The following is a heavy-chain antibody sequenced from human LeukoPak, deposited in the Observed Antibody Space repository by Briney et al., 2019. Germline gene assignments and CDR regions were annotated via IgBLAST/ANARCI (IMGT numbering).Heavy chain of an antibody. CDR1: GFTFSSYF. D-gene: IGHD3-10*01. J-gene: IGHJ3*02. CDR3: ARERQDTIVHSGAFDI. Sequence: GRSLRLSCAASGFTFSSYFMHWVRQAPGKGLEWVAVIASDGSQTFYVESVKGRFSISRDNSKNTLYLQMNSLRAEDTAVYFCARERQDTIVHSGAFDIWGQATMVIVSS. CDR2: IASDGSQT. V-gene: IGHV3-30-3*01.